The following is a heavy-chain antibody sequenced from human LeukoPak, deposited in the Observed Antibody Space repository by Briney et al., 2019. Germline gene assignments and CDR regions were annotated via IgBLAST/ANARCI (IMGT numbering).Heavy chain of an antibody. J-gene: IGHJ1*01. CDR1: GDSISSGSYY. CDR2: SYTSGST. V-gene: IGHV4-61*02. Sequence: KSSETLSLTCTVSGDSISSGSYYWSWIRQPAGKGLEWIGRSYTSGSTNYNPSLKSRVTISVDTSKNQFSLKLSSVTTADTAVYYCARDNARGGSFSDYLRYFQHWGQGTLVTVSS. CDR3: ARDNARGGSFSDYLRYFQH. D-gene: IGHD5/OR15-5a*01.